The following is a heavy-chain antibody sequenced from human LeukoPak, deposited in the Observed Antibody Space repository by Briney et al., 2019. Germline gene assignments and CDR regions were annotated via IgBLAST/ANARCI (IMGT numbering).Heavy chain of an antibody. CDR1: GGTFSSDS. V-gene: IGHV1-69*05. Sequence: ASVNVSCKASGGTFSSDSITWVRQAPGQGLEWMGGIMPLFNTANYAQQFQGRVTITTDESTSTAYMELSSLRFEDTAMYYCARVDRYHYYLDVWGKGTTVTVSS. CDR3: ARVDRYHYYLDV. J-gene: IGHJ6*03. CDR2: IMPLFNTA.